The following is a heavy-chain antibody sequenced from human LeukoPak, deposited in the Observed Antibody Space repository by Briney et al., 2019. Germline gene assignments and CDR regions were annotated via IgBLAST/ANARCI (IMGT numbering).Heavy chain of an antibody. J-gene: IGHJ4*02. Sequence: PSETLSLTCTVSGGSISSSSYYWGWIRQPPGKGLEWIGSIYYSGSTNYNPSLKSRVTISVDTSKNQFSLKLSSVTAADTAVYYCAREVAAAGASYHFDYWGQGTLVTVSS. V-gene: IGHV4-39*07. CDR2: IYYSGST. CDR3: AREVAAAGASYHFDY. CDR1: GGSISSSSYY. D-gene: IGHD6-13*01.